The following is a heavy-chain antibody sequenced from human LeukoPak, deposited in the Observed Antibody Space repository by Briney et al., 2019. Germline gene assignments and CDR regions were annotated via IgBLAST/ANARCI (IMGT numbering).Heavy chain of an antibody. J-gene: IGHJ4*02. D-gene: IGHD3-9*01. CDR3: ARGVSGSRRGYDILTGQDY. CDR1: GYTSTGYY. CDR2: INPNSGGT. Sequence: ASVKVSCKASGYTSTGYYMHWVRQAPGQGLEWMGWINPNSGGTNYAQKLQGRVTMTRDTPISTAYMELSRLRSDDTAMYYCARGVSGSRRGYDILTGQDYWGQGTLVTVSS. V-gene: IGHV1-2*02.